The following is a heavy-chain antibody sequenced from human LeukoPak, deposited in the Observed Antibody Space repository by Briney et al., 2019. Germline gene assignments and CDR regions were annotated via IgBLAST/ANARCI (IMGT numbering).Heavy chain of an antibody. D-gene: IGHD5-18*01. V-gene: IGHV3-74*01. CDR3: TRDWNYGYDY. Sequence: GGSLRLSCAASGFTFSNYWMHWVRQAPGKGLVWVSRINGDGSTTTYADSVKGRFTSSRDNAKNSLYLQMNSLRAEDTAVYYCTRDWNYGYDYWGQGTLVTVSS. J-gene: IGHJ4*02. CDR2: INGDGSTT. CDR1: GFTFSNYW.